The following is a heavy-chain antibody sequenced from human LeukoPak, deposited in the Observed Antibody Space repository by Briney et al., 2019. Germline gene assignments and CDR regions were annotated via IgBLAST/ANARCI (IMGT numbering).Heavy chain of an antibody. Sequence: PGGSLRLSCAASGFTFSNYAMSWVRQAPGKGLEWVSGISGRGYSTYYADSVKGRFTISRDNSNNTLYLQMNSLRAEDTAVYYCAKDPLLLWGQGTLVTVSS. CDR3: AKDPLLL. V-gene: IGHV3-23*01. CDR1: GFTFSNYA. D-gene: IGHD3-22*01. J-gene: IGHJ4*02. CDR2: ISGRGYST.